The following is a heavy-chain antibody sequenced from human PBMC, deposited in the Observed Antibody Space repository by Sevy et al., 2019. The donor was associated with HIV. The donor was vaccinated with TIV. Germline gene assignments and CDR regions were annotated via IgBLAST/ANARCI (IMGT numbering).Heavy chain of an antibody. CDR1: GYTFTGYY. J-gene: IGHJ3*02. CDR2: INPNSGGT. CDR3: ARSISAGNPDAFDI. V-gene: IGHV1-2*02. D-gene: IGHD3-3*02. Sequence: ASVKVSCKASGYTFTGYYMHWVRQVPGQGLEWMGWINPNSGGTNYAQKFQGRVTMTRDTSISTAYMELSRLRSDDTAVYYCARSISAGNPDAFDIWGQGTMVTVSS.